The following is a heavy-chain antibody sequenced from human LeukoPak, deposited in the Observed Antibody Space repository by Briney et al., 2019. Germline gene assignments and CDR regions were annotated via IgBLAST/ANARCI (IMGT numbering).Heavy chain of an antibody. CDR2: IWYDGSNK. D-gene: IGHD3-3*01. V-gene: IGHV3-33*01. Sequence: GGSLRLSCAASGFTFSSYGMHWVRQAPGKGLGWVGVIWYDGSNKYYADSVKGRFTISRDNSKNTLYLQMNSLRAEDTAVYYCARVRYDFWSGYNYYYYGMDVWGQGTTVTVSS. CDR3: ARVRYDFWSGYNYYYYGMDV. J-gene: IGHJ6*02. CDR1: GFTFSSYG.